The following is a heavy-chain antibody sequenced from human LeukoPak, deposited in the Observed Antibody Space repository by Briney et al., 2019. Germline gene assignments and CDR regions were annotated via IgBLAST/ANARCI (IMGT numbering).Heavy chain of an antibody. CDR1: GYTFTGYD. D-gene: IGHD2-2*01. CDR3: ARASTGDAFDI. CDR2: MNPNSGNT. J-gene: IGHJ3*02. Sequence: GASVKVSCKASGYTFTGYDINWGRQATGQGLEWMGWMNPNSGNTGYAQKFQGRVTMTRNTSISTAYMELSSLRSEDTAVYYCARASTGDAFDIWGQGTMVTVSS. V-gene: IGHV1-8*01.